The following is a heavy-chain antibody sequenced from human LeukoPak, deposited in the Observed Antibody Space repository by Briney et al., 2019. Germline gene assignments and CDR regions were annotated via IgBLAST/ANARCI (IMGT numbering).Heavy chain of an antibody. CDR2: IKQDGSEK. V-gene: IGHV3-7*01. CDR3: ARAKYYYDSSGQHAFDI. J-gene: IGHJ3*02. Sequence: TSETLSLTCTVSGGSISSGGYYWSWVRQAPGKGLEWVANIKQDGSEKYYVDSVKGRFTISRDNAENSLYLQMNSLRAEDTAVYYCARAKYYYDSSGQHAFDIWGQGTMVTVSS. CDR1: GGSISSGGYY. D-gene: IGHD3-22*01.